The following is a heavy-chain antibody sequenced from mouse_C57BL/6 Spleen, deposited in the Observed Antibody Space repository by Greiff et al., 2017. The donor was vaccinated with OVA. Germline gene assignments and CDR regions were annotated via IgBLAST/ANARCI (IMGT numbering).Heavy chain of an antibody. CDR2: IYPRDGST. D-gene: IGHD1-1*01. J-gene: IGHJ3*01. V-gene: IGHV1-85*01. Sequence: QVQLKQSGPELVKPGASVKLSCKASGYTFTSYDINWVKQRPGQGLEWIGWIYPRDGSTKYNEKFKGKAPLTVDTSSSTAYMELHSLTAEDAAVYFCAGSSHFAYWGKGTLVTVSA. CDR3: AGSSHFAY. CDR1: GYTFTSYD.